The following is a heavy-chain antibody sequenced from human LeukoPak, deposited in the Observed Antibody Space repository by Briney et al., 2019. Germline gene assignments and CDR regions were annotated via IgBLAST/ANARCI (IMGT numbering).Heavy chain of an antibody. J-gene: IGHJ6*03. CDR3: VRPRRDYYYYYYMDV. Sequence: KASETLSLTCAVSGYSISSGYYWGWIRQPPGKGLEWIGSIYHSGSTYYNPSLKSRVTISVDTSKNQFSLKLSSVTAADTAVYYCVRPRRDYYYYYYMDVWGKGTTVTVSS. CDR1: GYSISSGYY. V-gene: IGHV4-38-2*01. CDR2: IYHSGST.